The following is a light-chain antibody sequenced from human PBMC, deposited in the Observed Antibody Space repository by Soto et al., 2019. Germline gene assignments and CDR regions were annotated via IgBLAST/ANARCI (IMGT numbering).Light chain of an antibody. CDR1: QRVSGN. Sequence: EVVLTQSPATLSVSSGERATLFCRASQRVSGNLAWYQQKPGQAPRLLIYDASNRATGIPARFSGSGSGTDFTLTISSLEPEDFAVYHCQQRSSWPSFGQGTRLEI. J-gene: IGKJ5*01. CDR3: QQRSSWPS. V-gene: IGKV3-11*01. CDR2: DAS.